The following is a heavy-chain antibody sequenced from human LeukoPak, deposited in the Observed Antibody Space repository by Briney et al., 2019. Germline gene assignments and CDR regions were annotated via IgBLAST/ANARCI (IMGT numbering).Heavy chain of an antibody. CDR3: ARDRWNDVPDYYYYMDV. CDR1: GFTVSSNY. CDR2: IYSGGST. D-gene: IGHD1-1*01. Sequence: GGSLRLSCAASGFTVSSNYMSWVRQAPGKGLEWVSVIYSGGSTYYADSVKGRFTISRDNSKNTLYLQMNSLRAEDTAVYYCARDRWNDVPDYYYYMDVWGKGTTVTVSS. V-gene: IGHV3-53*01. J-gene: IGHJ6*03.